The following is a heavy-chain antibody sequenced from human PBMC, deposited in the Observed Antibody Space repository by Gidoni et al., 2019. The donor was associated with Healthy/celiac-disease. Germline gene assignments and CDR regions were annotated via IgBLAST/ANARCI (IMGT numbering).Heavy chain of an antibody. CDR3: ARDPELAYYDYVWGSYRHGSFDY. CDR1: GFTFSSYG. D-gene: IGHD3-16*02. V-gene: IGHV3-33*01. Sequence: QVQLVESGGGVVQPGRSLRLSCAASGFTFSSYGMHWVRKAPGKGLEGVAVIWYDGSNKYYADSVKGRFTISRDNSKNTLYLQMNSLRAEDTAVYYCARDPELAYYDYVWGSYRHGSFDYWGQGTLVTVSS. CDR2: IWYDGSNK. J-gene: IGHJ4*02.